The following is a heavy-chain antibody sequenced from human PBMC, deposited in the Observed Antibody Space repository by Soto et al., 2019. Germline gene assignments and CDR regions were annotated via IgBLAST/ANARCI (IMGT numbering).Heavy chain of an antibody. CDR1: GGSVNSDSYY. CDR3: ASESREFSSSGGLDV. V-gene: IGHV4-61*01. CDR2: LYYSGST. Sequence: QVQLQESGPGLVKPSEALSLTCTVSGGSVNSDSYYWTWIRQPPGKRLEWIGSLYYSGSTNYNPSPTRPVTISVDTSKNPFSLKLSSVTAADTAVYFCASESREFSSSGGLDVWGQGTTVTVSS. J-gene: IGHJ6*02. D-gene: IGHD3-10*01.